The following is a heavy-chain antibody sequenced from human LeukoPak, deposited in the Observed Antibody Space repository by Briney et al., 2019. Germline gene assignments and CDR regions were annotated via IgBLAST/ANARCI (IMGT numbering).Heavy chain of an antibody. J-gene: IGHJ4*02. CDR1: GFTVRTFG. D-gene: IGHD5-24*01. CDR2: ISDDGTVK. V-gene: IGHV3-30*03. Sequence: GGSLRLSCAASGFTVRTFGIHWVRQAPRKGLQWVAVISDDGTVKHYADSVKGRFTISSDNYRNTVPLQMNSLRTEDTAVYYCVRDRGGTGYNLGDWGQGTLVTVSS. CDR3: VRDRGGTGYNLGD.